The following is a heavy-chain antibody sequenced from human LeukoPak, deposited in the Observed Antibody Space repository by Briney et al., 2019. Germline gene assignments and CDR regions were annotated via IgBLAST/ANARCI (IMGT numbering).Heavy chain of an antibody. D-gene: IGHD6-19*01. CDR2: IYYSEST. V-gene: IGHV4-59*01. Sequence: KTSETLSLTCTVSGGSISSYYWSWIRQPPGRGLEWIGHIYYSESTNYNPSLKSRVTISLDTSKNQFSLKLSSVTAADTAVYYCARVPSGGSRYFDYWGQGTLVTVSS. CDR1: GGSISSYY. J-gene: IGHJ4*02. CDR3: ARVPSGGSRYFDY.